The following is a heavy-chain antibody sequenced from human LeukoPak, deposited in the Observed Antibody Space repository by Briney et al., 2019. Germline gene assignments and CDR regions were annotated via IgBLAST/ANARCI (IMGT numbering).Heavy chain of an antibody. Sequence: GRSLRGSCAASGFTFSSYGMHCVRQAPGKGLEWVAVIWYDGSNKYYADSVKGRFTISRDNSKNTLYLQMNSLRAEDTAVYYCAKVSSGYSYGYDAFDIWGQGTMVTVSS. CDR1: GFTFSSYG. D-gene: IGHD5-18*01. CDR2: IWYDGSNK. CDR3: AKVSSGYSYGYDAFDI. V-gene: IGHV3-33*06. J-gene: IGHJ3*02.